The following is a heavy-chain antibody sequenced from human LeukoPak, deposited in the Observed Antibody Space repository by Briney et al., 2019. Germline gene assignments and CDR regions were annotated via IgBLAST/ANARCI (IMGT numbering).Heavy chain of an antibody. CDR3: ARLNYYGFDY. J-gene: IGHJ4*02. V-gene: IGHV4-39*01. Sequence: SETLSLTCTVSGGSINSGGSYWGWIRQPPGKGLKWIGSIYYSGSTYCNPSLKSRVTISVDMSKNQFSLKLSSVTAADTAVYYCARLNYYGFDYWGQGTLVTFSS. CDR2: IYYSGST. D-gene: IGHD1-26*01. CDR1: GGSINSGGSY.